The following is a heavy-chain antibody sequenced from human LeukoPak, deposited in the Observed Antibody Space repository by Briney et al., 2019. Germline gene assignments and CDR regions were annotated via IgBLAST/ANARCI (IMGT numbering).Heavy chain of an antibody. J-gene: IGHJ3*02. CDR2: IYHSGST. V-gene: IGHV4-4*02. CDR3: ARDLGRPTDGSMVRGTPDDAFDI. Sequence: SETLSLTCAVSGGSISSSNWWSWVRQPPGKGLEWIGEIYHSGSTNYNPSLKSRVTISVDMSKNQFSLKLSSVTAADTAVYYCARDLGRPTDGSMVRGTPDDAFDIWGQGTMVTVSS. D-gene: IGHD3-10*01. CDR1: GGSISSSNW.